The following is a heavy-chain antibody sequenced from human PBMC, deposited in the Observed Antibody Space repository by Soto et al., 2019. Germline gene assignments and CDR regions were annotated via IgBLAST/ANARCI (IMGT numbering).Heavy chain of an antibody. CDR3: ARGNDIVVVPAAPKDGFDI. Sequence: QVQLVQSGAEVKKPGSSVKVSCKASGGTFSSYAISWVRQAPGQGLEWMGGIIPIFGAANYAQKFQGRVTITADESTSTAYMELSSLRSEDTAVYYCARGNDIVVVPAAPKDGFDIWGQGTMVTVSS. D-gene: IGHD2-2*01. CDR2: IIPIFGAA. V-gene: IGHV1-69*01. J-gene: IGHJ3*02. CDR1: GGTFSSYA.